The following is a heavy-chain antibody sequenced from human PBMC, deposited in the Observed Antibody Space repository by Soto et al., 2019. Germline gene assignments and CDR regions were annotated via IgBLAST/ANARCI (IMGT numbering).Heavy chain of an antibody. D-gene: IGHD3-3*01. J-gene: IGHJ6*02. CDR1: GGTFSSYA. Sequence: RASVKVSCKASGGTFSSYAISWVRQAPGQGLEWMGGIIPIFGTANYAQKFQGRVTITADKSTSTAYMELSSLRSEDTAVYYCARVLGSGYYTYYYGMDVWGQGTTVTVSS. V-gene: IGHV1-69*06. CDR2: IIPIFGTA. CDR3: ARVLGSGYYTYYYGMDV.